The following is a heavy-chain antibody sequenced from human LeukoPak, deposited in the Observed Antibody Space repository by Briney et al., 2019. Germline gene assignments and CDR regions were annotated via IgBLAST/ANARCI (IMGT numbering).Heavy chain of an antibody. CDR2: INHSGST. V-gene: IGHV4-34*01. J-gene: IGHJ4*02. Sequence: PSETLSLTCAVYGGSFSGYYWSWIRQPPGKGLEWIGEINHSGSTNYNPSLKSRVTISVDRSKNQFSLKLSSVTAADTAVYYCARRHPKARAFDYWGQGTLVTVSS. CDR1: GGSFSGYY. CDR3: ARRHPKARAFDY.